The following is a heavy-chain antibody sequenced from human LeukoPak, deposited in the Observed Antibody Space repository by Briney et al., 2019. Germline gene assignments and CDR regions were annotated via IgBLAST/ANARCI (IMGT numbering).Heavy chain of an antibody. CDR3: ARDLGDGYLANDY. V-gene: IGHV4-31*03. Sequence: NPSQTLSLTCTVSGGSIGSGAYYWSWLRQLPGKGLEWIGYIYYSGGTYYNPSLKSRVTISVDTSKNQFSLKLSSVTAADTAVYYCARDLGDGYLANDYWGQGTLVTVSS. CDR2: IYYSGGT. CDR1: GGSIGSGAYY. D-gene: IGHD5-24*01. J-gene: IGHJ4*02.